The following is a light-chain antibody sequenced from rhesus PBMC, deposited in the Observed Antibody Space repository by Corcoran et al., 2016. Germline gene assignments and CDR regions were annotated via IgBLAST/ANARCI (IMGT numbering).Light chain of an antibody. V-gene: IGKV1-74*01. J-gene: IGKJ3*01. Sequence: DIQMTQSPSSLSASVGDRVTITCRASENVNNYLNWYQQKPGKVPILLIYKASTLQSGVPSRLSGRGSGTDYTFSISSLQPEDVATYYCQHGYGTPFTFGPGTKLDIK. CDR2: KAS. CDR3: QHGYGTPFT. CDR1: ENVNNY.